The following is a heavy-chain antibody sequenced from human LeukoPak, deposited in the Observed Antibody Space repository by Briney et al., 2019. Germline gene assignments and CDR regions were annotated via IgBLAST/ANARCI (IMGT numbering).Heavy chain of an antibody. J-gene: IGHJ4*02. Sequence: GGSLRLSCAASGFTFNSYAIHWVRQGPGKGLEWVAYIAHHGSNKYYADSVKGRFTISRDNSKRTLYLQMNSLRADDTAVYYCAKDGSWSCTDWGQGTLVTVSS. D-gene: IGHD2-8*02. CDR3: AKDGSWSCTD. CDR2: IAHHGSNK. CDR1: GFTFNSYA. V-gene: IGHV3-30*02.